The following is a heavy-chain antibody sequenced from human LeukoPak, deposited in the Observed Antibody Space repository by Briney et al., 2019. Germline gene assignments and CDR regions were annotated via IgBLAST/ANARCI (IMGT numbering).Heavy chain of an antibody. J-gene: IGHJ4*02. CDR3: ARDPGLSPGGSDRDTLQDY. CDR1: GGSISSGGYS. V-gene: IGHV4-61*08. CDR2: IYSSGNT. D-gene: IGHD1-26*01. Sequence: SETLSLTCAVSGGSISSGGYSWSWIRQPPGKGLEWIGYIYSSGNTKYNPSLKSRLTMSIDSSKNQFSLILTSVTAADTAVYYCARDPGLSPGGSDRDTLQDYWGQGTLVTVSS.